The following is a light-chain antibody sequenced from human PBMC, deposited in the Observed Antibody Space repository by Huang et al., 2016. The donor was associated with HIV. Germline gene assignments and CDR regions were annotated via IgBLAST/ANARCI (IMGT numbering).Light chain of an antibody. V-gene: IGKV1-39*01. Sequence: DIQMTQSPPSLSASVGDRFTFTCRADQNITKSLNWYQQKPGKAPKLLIYTVSTVESGVPSRFSGTGSGSRFTLNIGNLQPEDFATYYCQQSFSVPRTFG. CDR1: QNITKS. J-gene: IGKJ1*01. CDR3: QQSFSVPRT. CDR2: TVS.